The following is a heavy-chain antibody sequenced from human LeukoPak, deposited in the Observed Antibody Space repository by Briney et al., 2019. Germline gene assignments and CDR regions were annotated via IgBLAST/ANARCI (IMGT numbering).Heavy chain of an antibody. Sequence: GGSLRLPCAASGFTFSDYYMSWIRQAPGKGLEWVSYISSSGSTIYYADSVKGRFTISRDNAKNSLYLQMNSLRAEDTAVYYCARDSGEYSSSSNWFDPWGQGTLVTVSS. CDR1: GFTFSDYY. J-gene: IGHJ5*02. D-gene: IGHD6-6*01. CDR3: ARDSGEYSSSSNWFDP. V-gene: IGHV3-11*04. CDR2: ISSSGSTI.